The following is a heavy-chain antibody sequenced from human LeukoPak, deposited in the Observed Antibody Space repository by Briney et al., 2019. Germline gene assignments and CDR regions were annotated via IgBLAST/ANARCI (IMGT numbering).Heavy chain of an antibody. J-gene: IGHJ4*02. CDR1: GFTFSSYS. CDR2: ISSSSSTI. CDR3: ASPPFGCSSTNCYGY. V-gene: IGHV3-48*01. D-gene: IGHD2-2*01. Sequence: PGGSLRLSCAASGFTFSSYSMNWVRQAPGKGLEWVSYISSSSSTIYYADSVKGRFSISRDNAKSSLYLQMNSLRAEDTAVYYCASPPFGCSSTNCYGYWGQGTLVTVSS.